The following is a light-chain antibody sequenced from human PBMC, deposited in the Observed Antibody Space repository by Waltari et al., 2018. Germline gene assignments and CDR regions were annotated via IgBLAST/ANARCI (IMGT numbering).Light chain of an antibody. CDR3: SSNAGINNFV. V-gene: IGLV2-8*01. Sequence: QSALTQPPSASGSPGQTVTISCAGTSSDVGSSDYVSWYQKHPGQAPKLLIYHVTKRPSGVPDRFSCSKYGNTASLTVSGLQAEDEADYYCSSNAGINNFVFGGGTKLTVL. J-gene: IGLJ2*01. CDR2: HVT. CDR1: SSDVGSSDY.